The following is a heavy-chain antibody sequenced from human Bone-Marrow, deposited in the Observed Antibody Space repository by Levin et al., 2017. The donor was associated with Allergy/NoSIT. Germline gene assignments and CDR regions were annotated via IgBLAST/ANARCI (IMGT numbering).Heavy chain of an antibody. J-gene: IGHJ6*02. CDR3: ARDRDYYDSSGYDIVYYGMDV. V-gene: IGHV4-30-4*01. CDR1: GASISSNDYY. CDR2: IYSSGNT. D-gene: IGHD3-22*01. Sequence: SETLSLTCTVSGASISSNDYYWSWIRQPPGKGLEWIGYIYSSGNTHYNPSLESRVTMSLDASKNQISLKLNSVTAADTAVYYCARDRDYYDSSGYDIVYYGMDVWGQGTTVTVSS.